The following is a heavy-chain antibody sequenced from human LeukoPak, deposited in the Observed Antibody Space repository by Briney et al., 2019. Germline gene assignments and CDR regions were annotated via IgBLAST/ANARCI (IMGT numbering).Heavy chain of an antibody. J-gene: IGHJ2*01. CDR2: ISGDSSTI. CDR3: AKFHSPGRVTHFYWYFDL. D-gene: IGHD2-21*02. Sequence: KPGGSLRLSCAASGFTFSNYAMNWVRQAPGKGLECLSYISGDSSTIYYAGSVKGRFTISRDNAENSLYLQMHSLRDEDTAVYYCAKFHSPGRVTHFYWYFDLWGRGTLVTVSS. V-gene: IGHV3-48*02. CDR1: GFTFSNYA.